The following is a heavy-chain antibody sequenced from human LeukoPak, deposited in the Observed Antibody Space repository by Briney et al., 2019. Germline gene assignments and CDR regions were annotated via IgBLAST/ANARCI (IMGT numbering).Heavy chain of an antibody. J-gene: IGHJ4*02. CDR2: IGNNGGYT. Sequence: GGSLRLSCAVSGFTFSSYWMHWVRQAPGRGLEWVSAIGNNGGYTYYADSAQGRFTISRDNSKSTLCLQMNSLRAEDTAVYYCAKQLGYCSDGSCYFPYWGQGTLVTVSS. D-gene: IGHD2-15*01. V-gene: IGHV3-23*01. CDR3: AKQLGYCSDGSCYFPY. CDR1: GFTFSSYW.